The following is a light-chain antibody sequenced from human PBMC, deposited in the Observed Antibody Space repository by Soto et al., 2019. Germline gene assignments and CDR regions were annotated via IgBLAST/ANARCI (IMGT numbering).Light chain of an antibody. CDR2: DAS. CDR1: QSLSGW. CDR3: QQYNHYPWT. V-gene: IGKV1-5*01. Sequence: DIQMTQSPSTLSASVGDRVTITCRASQSLSGWLAWYQQKPGKAPKLLIYDASRLESGVPSRFSGTGSGTEFTLTSSSLQPDDFATYYCQQYNHYPWTFGQGTKVEIE. J-gene: IGKJ1*01.